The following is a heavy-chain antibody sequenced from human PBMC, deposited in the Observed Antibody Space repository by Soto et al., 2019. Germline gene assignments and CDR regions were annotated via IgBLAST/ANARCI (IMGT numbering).Heavy chain of an antibody. Sequence: KVSCKVSGYTLTKFSMHWVRQASGKGLEWVGRIRSKANSYATAYAASVKGRFTISRDDSKNTAYLQMNSLKTEDTAVYYCTGYYYDSSGYRFDYWGQGTLVTVSS. V-gene: IGHV3-73*01. CDR1: GYTLTKFS. J-gene: IGHJ4*02. D-gene: IGHD3-22*01. CDR3: TGYYYDSSGYRFDY. CDR2: IRSKANSYAT.